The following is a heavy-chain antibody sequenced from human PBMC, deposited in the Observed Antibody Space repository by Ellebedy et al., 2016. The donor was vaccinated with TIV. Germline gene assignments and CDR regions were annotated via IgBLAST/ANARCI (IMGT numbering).Heavy chain of an antibody. J-gene: IGHJ4*02. Sequence: GESLKISCAASGFTFRTYAMHWVRQAAGKGPEWVSYISSNSGTIYYADSVKGRFTISRDDAKSSLHLHMNSLRAEDTAVYYCARDGGYYCPEYWGQGTLVTVSS. CDR3: ARDGGYYCPEY. CDR2: ISSNSGTI. V-gene: IGHV3-48*04. CDR1: GFTFRTYA. D-gene: IGHD5-12*01.